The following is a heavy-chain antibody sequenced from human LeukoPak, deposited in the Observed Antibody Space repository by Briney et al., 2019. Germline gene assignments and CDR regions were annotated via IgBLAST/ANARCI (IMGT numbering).Heavy chain of an antibody. J-gene: IGHJ5*02. CDR1: GFTFSSSA. CDR2: ISNNGGYT. CDR3: ARDSYQDYYGRFDP. V-gene: IGHV3-23*01. D-gene: IGHD3-10*01. Sequence: GGSLRLSCAASGFTFSSSAMSWVRQAPGKGLEWVSAISNNGGYTYYADSVQGRFTISRDNSENTLYLQMNGLTAEGTAMYYCARDSYQDYYGRFDPWGQGTLVIVSS.